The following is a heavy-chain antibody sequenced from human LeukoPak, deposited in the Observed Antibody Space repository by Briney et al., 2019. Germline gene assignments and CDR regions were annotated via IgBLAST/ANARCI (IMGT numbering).Heavy chain of an antibody. V-gene: IGHV1-18*01. CDR3: ARVPDIVVVPAANWFDP. Sequence: ASVKVSCKASGGTFSSYAISWVRQAPGQGLEWMGWISAYNGNTNYAQKLQGRVTMTTDTSTSTAYMELRSLRSDDTAVYYCARVPDIVVVPAANWFDPWGQGTLVTVSS. J-gene: IGHJ5*02. D-gene: IGHD2-2*01. CDR1: GGTFSSYA. CDR2: ISAYNGNT.